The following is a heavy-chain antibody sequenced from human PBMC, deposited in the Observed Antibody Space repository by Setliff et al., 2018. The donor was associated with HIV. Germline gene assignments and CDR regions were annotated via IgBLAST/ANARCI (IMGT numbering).Heavy chain of an antibody. D-gene: IGHD3-10*01. J-gene: IGHJ4*02. CDR2: ISGSGGST. V-gene: IGHV3-23*01. CDR1: GFTFSSYA. Sequence: GGSLRFSCAASGFTFSSYAMSWVRQAPGKGLEWVSAISGSGGSTYYADSVKGRFTISRDNSKNTLYLQMNSLRAEDTAVYYCAKITPPITMVRGVTPDYWGQGTLVTVSS. CDR3: AKITPPITMVRGVTPDY.